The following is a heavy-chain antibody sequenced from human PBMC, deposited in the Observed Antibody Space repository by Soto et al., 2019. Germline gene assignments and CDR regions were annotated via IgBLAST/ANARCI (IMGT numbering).Heavy chain of an antibody. CDR3: ARLFGVELRAGMDV. Sequence: SEPLSLTCTVSGGSISSYYWSWIRQPPGKGLEWIGYIYYSGSTNYNPSLKSRVTISVDTSKNQFSLKLSSVTAADTAVYFCARLFGVELRAGMDVWGQGTTVTVSS. D-gene: IGHD3-3*01. V-gene: IGHV4-59*01. CDR1: GGSISSYY. CDR2: IYYSGST. J-gene: IGHJ6*02.